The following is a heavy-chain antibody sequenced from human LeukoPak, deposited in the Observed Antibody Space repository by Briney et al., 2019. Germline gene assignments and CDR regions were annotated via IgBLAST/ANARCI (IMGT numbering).Heavy chain of an antibody. V-gene: IGHV4-59*01. CDR1: GGSISSYY. CDR2: IYYSGST. J-gene: IGHJ4*02. CDR3: ASRIVGTPDYFDY. Sequence: SETLPLTCTVSGGSISSYYWSWIRQPPGKGLEWMGYIYYSGSTNYNPSLKSRVTISVDTSKNQFSLKLSSVTAADTAVYYCASRIVGTPDYFDYWGQGTQVTVSS. D-gene: IGHD1-26*01.